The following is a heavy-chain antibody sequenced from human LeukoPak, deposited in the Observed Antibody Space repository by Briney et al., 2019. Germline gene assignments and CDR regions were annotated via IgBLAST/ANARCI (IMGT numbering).Heavy chain of an antibody. CDR2: IYYIGGT. Sequence: SETLSLTCTLSGVSITSSYISWIRQPPGKGLDWLGYIYYIGGTHYNPSLKTRAPIPVNISKNQFSLKLTALTTTNPAANYFARRGIYPIQGYNYNSHYMNVGAKGTTVTVSS. D-gene: IGHD1-1*01. J-gene: IGHJ6*03. CDR3: ARRGIYPIQGYNYNSHYMNV. V-gene: IGHV4-59*08. CDR1: GVSITSSY.